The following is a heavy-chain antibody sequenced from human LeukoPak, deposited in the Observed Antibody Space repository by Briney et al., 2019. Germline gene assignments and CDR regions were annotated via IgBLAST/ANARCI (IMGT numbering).Heavy chain of an antibody. CDR2: INHSGST. D-gene: IGHD3-9*01. J-gene: IGHJ4*02. CDR1: GGSFSGYY. CDR3: ASRHYDILTGYPSLLFDF. Sequence: PSETLSLTCAVHGGSFSGYYWSWIRQPPGKGLEWIGEINHSGSTNYNPSLKSRVTISVDTSKNQFSLKLSSVTAADTAVYYCASRHYDILTGYPSLLFDFWGQGGLVTVSS. V-gene: IGHV4-34*01.